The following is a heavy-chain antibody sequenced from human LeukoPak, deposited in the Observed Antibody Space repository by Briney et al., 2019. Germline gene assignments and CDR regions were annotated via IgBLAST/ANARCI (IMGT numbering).Heavy chain of an antibody. CDR1: GYTFTSNA. CDR3: ARDGKALVRGVTHYYGMDV. J-gene: IGHJ6*02. D-gene: IGHD3-10*01. V-gene: IGHV1-3*01. CDR2: INAGNGNT. Sequence: ASVKVSCKASGYTFTSNAVHWVRQAPGQRLEWMGWINAGNGNTVHSQRFQGRVTITRDTSASTAYMDLSGLRSEDTAVCYCARDGKALVRGVTHYYGMDVWGQGTTVTVSS.